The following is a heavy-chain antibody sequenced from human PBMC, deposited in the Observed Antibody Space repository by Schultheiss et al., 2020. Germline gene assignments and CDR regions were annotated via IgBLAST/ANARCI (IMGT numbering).Heavy chain of an antibody. J-gene: IGHJ6*02. CDR3: AVSYPRDTYYYYGMDV. CDR1: GGSISSYY. D-gene: IGHD1-26*01. Sequence: ETLSLTCTVSGGSISSYYWSWIRQPPGKGLEWIGYIYYSGSASYNPSLKSRVTISVDTSKNQFSLKLSSVTAADTAVYYCAVSYPRDTYYYYGMDVWGQGTTVNVSS. CDR2: IYYSGSA. V-gene: IGHV4-59*01.